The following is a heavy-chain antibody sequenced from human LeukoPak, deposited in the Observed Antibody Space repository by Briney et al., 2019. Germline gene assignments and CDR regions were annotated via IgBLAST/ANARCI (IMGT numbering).Heavy chain of an antibody. D-gene: IGHD3-10*01. CDR3: ARDPPTYYYGSGSYGDFDY. CDR1: GYTFTSYA. Sequence: ASVKVSCKASGYTFTSYAMHWVRQAPGQRLEWMGWINAGNGNTKYSQKFQGRVTITRDTSASTAYMELSSLRSEDTAVYYCARDPPTYYYGSGSYGDFDYWGQGTLVTVSS. J-gene: IGHJ4*02. CDR2: INAGNGNT. V-gene: IGHV1-3*01.